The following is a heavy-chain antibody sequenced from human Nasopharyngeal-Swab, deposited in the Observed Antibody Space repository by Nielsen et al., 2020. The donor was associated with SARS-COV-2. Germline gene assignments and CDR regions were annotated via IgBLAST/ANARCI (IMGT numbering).Heavy chain of an antibody. CDR2: ISSSGSTI. J-gene: IGHJ3*02. CDR1: GFTFSSYE. Sequence: VGSLRLSCAASGFTFSSYEMNWVRQAPGKGLEWVSYISSSGSTIYYADSVKGRFTISRDNAKNSLYLQMNSLRAEDTAVYYCAREQRITMIVVVIIKAFDIWGQGTMVTVSS. V-gene: IGHV3-48*03. D-gene: IGHD3-22*01. CDR3: AREQRITMIVVVIIKAFDI.